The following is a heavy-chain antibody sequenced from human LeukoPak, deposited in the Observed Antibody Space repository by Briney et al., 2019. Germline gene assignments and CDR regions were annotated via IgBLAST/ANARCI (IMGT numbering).Heavy chain of an antibody. CDR2: ISGSGGNT. D-gene: IGHD3-10*01. Sequence: GGSLRLSCAASEFTFSNYVMSWVRQAPGKGLEWVSDISGSGGNTNYADSVKGRVTISRDNSRNTLFLQMNSLRDEDTAVYYCANTALGSFYYFDYWGQGALVTVSS. V-gene: IGHV3-23*01. CDR1: EFTFSNYV. CDR3: ANTALGSFYYFDY. J-gene: IGHJ4*02.